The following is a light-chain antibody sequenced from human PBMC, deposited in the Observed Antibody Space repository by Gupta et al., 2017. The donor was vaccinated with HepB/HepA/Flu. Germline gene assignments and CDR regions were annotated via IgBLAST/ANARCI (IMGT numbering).Light chain of an antibody. CDR2: KDS. CDR1: PFPDRY. J-gene: IGLJ3*02. V-gene: IGLV3-25*03. Sequence: SSDLTQPPSVSVSPGQTATITCSGDPFPDRYAYWYQQKPGQAPVLIIFKDSRRPSGIPERFSGSISGTIVTLTISGVQPEDEAVYHCQSADSTNYWVFGGGTKLTVL. CDR3: QSADSTNYWV.